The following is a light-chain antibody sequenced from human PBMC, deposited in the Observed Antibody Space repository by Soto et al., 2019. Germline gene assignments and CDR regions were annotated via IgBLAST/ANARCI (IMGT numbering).Light chain of an antibody. CDR3: QQFAGS. J-gene: IGKJ4*02. CDR1: QSVSPSS. V-gene: IGKV3-20*01. Sequence: EILLTQSPGTLSLSPGERATLSCRASQSVSPSSLAWYQQRPGQSPRLLIYGASSRATGIPDRFSGRGSGTDCTLIISRLEPEDFAVYYCQQFAGSFGGGTKVDIK. CDR2: GAS.